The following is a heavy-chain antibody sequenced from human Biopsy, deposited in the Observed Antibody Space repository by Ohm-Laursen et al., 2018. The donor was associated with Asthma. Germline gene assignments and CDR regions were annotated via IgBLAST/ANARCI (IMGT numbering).Heavy chain of an antibody. V-gene: IGHV4-34*01. CDR2: INHRGST. J-gene: IGHJ3*01. D-gene: IGHD3-10*01. CDR1: GGSFSNYY. Sequence: SETLSLTCAVYGGSFSNYYWTRIRQPPGKGLEWIGEINHRGSTNSNPSLKRRVTLSVDTSKTQFSERLSSVTAADTAVYYCARSPYYYGHLGPARGFGVYAVWGHGTVVTVSS. CDR3: ARSPYYYGHLGPARGFGVYAV.